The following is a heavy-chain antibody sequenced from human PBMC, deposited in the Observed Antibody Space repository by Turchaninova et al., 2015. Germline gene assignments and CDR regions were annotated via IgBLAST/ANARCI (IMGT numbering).Heavy chain of an antibody. J-gene: IGHJ4*02. CDR1: GDSISSGYY. D-gene: IGHD2-15*01. CDR3: ARRSGHYFDY. Sequence: QVQLQESXXGLVXPSETXSLTRAVSGDSISSGYYWGWSRQPPWKGLEWIESIYHSGSTYYNPSLKSRFTISVDTSKNQFSLKLSSVTAADTAVYYCARRSGHYFDYWGQGTLVTVSS. V-gene: IGHV4-38-2*01. CDR2: IYHSGST.